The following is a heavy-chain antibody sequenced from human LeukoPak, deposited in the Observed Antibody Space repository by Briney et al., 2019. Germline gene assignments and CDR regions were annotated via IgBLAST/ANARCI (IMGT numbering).Heavy chain of an antibody. CDR1: RFTFSSYT. CDR3: VRDAGGGDYFDY. D-gene: IGHD3-10*01. Sequence: PGGSLGLSCAASRFTFSSYTMNWVRQAPGKGLEWVSSISSGSRHIYYADSVKGRFTISRDNAKTSLFLQMNSLIAEDTAVYYCVRDAGGGDYFDYWGQGTLVTVSS. V-gene: IGHV3-21*01. J-gene: IGHJ4*02. CDR2: ISSGSRHI.